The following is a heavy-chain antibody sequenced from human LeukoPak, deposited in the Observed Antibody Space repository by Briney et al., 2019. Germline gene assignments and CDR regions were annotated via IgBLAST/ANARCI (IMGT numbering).Heavy chain of an antibody. Sequence: PSETLSLTCAVYGGSFSGYYWSWIRQPPGKELEWIGEINHSGSTNYNPSLKSRVTISVDTSKNQFSLKLSSVTAADTAVYYCARGPIYGSGSYLDYWGQGTLVTVSS. D-gene: IGHD3-10*01. CDR3: ARGPIYGSGSYLDY. V-gene: IGHV4-34*01. J-gene: IGHJ4*02. CDR1: GGSFSGYY. CDR2: INHSGST.